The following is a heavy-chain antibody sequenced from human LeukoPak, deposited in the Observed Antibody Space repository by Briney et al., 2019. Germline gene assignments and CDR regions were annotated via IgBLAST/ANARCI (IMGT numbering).Heavy chain of an antibody. J-gene: IGHJ5*01. CDR1: GGSMCSGYYY. CDR3: ARGGSILLWNWFDS. Sequence: SETLSLTCTGSGGSMCSGYYYRSGLGQPAGPGLEWIGRIYTSGSTNYNPSLKSRVTISGAEYKNQFSLELSSVTAADTAVYYCARGGSILLWNWFDSGGQGTLVTVSA. CDR2: IYTSGST. D-gene: IGHD5-18*01. V-gene: IGHV4-61*02.